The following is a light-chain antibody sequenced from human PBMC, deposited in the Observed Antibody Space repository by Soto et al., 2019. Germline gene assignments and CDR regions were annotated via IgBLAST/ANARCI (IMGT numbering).Light chain of an antibody. CDR3: QQYNTYFALT. J-gene: IGKJ5*01. Sequence: DLQRTPPPSTLSASGGGTVTITCRASQSITNRLAWYQQKPGKAPEILIYDASTLESGVPSRFSGSGSGTDFTLTISRLQPDDVATYYCQQYNTYFALTFGGGTRLEIK. V-gene: IGKV1-5*01. CDR1: QSITNR. CDR2: DAS.